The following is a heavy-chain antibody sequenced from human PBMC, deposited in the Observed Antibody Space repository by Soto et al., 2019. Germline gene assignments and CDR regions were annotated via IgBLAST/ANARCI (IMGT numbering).Heavy chain of an antibody. Sequence: QVQLVESGGGVVQPGRSLSLSCAASGFTFSDYPMHWVRQAPGKGLEWVAVISYDGRVKYYVDSVKRRFTISRDDSKNTLYLQMNSLRVDDTAVYYCARDFIVGAPDYFDYWGQGTLVTVSS. D-gene: IGHD1-26*01. CDR3: ARDFIVGAPDYFDY. J-gene: IGHJ4*02. CDR2: ISYDGRVK. CDR1: GFTFSDYP. V-gene: IGHV3-30*04.